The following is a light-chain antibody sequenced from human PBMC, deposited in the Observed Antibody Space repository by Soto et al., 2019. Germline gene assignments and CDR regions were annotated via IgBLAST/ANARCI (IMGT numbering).Light chain of an antibody. V-gene: IGLV2-14*01. Sequence: QSVLTQPASVSGSPGQSITISCTGTSSDIGGYNYVSWYQQHPGKAPKVVIYEVSNRPLGVSNRFSASKSGNTASLIISGLQADDEADYLCSSYRSTTTFGVFGTGTKLTVL. J-gene: IGLJ1*01. CDR1: SSDIGGYNY. CDR2: EVS. CDR3: SSYRSTTTFGV.